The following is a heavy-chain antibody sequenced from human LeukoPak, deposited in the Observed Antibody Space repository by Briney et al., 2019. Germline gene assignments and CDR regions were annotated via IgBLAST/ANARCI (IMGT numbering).Heavy chain of an antibody. J-gene: IGHJ6*02. CDR3: AKDLYTGSWYYGMDV. D-gene: IGHD6-6*01. V-gene: IGHV3-23*01. CDR1: GFTFSSYA. CDR2: ISGSGGNT. Sequence: PGRSLRLSCAASGFTFSSYAMSWVRQAPGKGLEWVSAISGSGGNTYYADSVKGRFTISRDNSKNTLYLQMNSLRAEDTAVYYCAKDLYTGSWYYGMDVWGQGTTVTVSS.